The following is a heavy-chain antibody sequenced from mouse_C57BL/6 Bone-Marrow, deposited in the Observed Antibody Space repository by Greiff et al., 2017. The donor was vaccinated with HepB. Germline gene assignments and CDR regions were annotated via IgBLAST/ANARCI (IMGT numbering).Heavy chain of an antibody. CDR1: GFSFNTYA. V-gene: IGHV10-1*01. CDR2: IRSKSNNYAT. Sequence: EVQVVESGGGLVQPKGSLKLSCAASGFSFNTYAMNWVRQAPGKGLEWVARIRSKSNNYATYYADSVKDRFTISRDDSESMLYLQMNTLKTEDTAMYYCVRPLFYDGYYEDYYAMDYWGQGTSVTVSS. CDR3: VRPLFYDGYYEDYYAMDY. D-gene: IGHD2-3*01. J-gene: IGHJ4*01.